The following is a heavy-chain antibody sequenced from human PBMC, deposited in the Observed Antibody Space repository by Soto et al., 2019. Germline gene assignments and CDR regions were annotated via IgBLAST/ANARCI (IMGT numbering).Heavy chain of an antibody. V-gene: IGHV3-23*01. Sequence: EVQLLESGGGLVQPGGSLRLSCAASGFTFSSYAMSWVRKAPGKGLEWVSAISGSGGSTYYADSVKGRFTISRDNSKNTLYLQMNSLRAEDTAVYYCATFDYYDSSGYSNGWGQGTLVTVSS. CDR1: GFTFSSYA. CDR3: ATFDYYDSSGYSNG. CDR2: ISGSGGST. D-gene: IGHD3-22*01. J-gene: IGHJ4*02.